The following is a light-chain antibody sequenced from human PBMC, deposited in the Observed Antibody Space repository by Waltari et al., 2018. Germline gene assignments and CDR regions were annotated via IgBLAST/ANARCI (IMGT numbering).Light chain of an antibody. CDR1: RPNLGSNS. CDR2: RNN. CDR3: ASWDDSHYV. J-gene: IGLJ1*01. V-gene: IGLV1-47*01. Sequence: QSVLTQPPSASATPGQRVTISCSGSRPNLGSNSLYWYQQPPGTAPKLLIYRNNERPSRVPDRFSASKYGTSASLVISGLRSEDEAVYYCASWDDSHYVFGPGTTVTVL.